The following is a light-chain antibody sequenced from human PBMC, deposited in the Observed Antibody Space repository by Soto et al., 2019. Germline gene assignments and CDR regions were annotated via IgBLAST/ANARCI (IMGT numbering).Light chain of an antibody. CDR2: EVT. Sequence: QSALTQPASVSGSPGQSITISCTGTSSDVGGYNYVSWYQHHPGKAPKLMIYEVTNRPSGVSIRFSGSKSGTTASLTISGLQAEEEADYYCLSFTSSFTYIFGTGTKVTV. V-gene: IGLV2-14*01. CDR1: SSDVGGYNY. CDR3: LSFTSSFTYI. J-gene: IGLJ1*01.